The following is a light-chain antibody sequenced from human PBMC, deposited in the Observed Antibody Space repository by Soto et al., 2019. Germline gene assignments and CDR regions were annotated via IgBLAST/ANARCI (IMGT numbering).Light chain of an antibody. CDR3: QQSYSTPPS. J-gene: IGKJ2*01. CDR1: QSISSY. V-gene: IGKV1-39*01. Sequence: DIQMTQSPSSLSASVGDRVTITCRASQSISSYLNWYQQKPGKAPKLLIYAASSLQSGVPSRFSGSGSGNDFPLTISSLQPEDFATYYCQQSYSTPPSFGQGTKLEIK. CDR2: AAS.